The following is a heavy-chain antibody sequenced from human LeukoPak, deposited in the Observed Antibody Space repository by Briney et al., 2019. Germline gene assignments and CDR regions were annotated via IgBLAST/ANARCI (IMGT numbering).Heavy chain of an antibody. Sequence: SETLSLTCALYGGSFSGYYWSWIRQPPGKGLEWIGEINHSGSTNYNPSLKSRVTISVDTSKNQFSLKLSSVTAADTAVYYCARGRRYGRFDPWGQGTLVTVSS. CDR1: GGSFSGYY. D-gene: IGHD4-17*01. CDR3: ARGRRYGRFDP. J-gene: IGHJ5*02. V-gene: IGHV4-34*01. CDR2: INHSGST.